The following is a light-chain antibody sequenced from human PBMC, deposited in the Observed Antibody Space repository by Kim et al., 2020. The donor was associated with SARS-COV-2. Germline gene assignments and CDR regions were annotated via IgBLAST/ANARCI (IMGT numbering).Light chain of an antibody. CDR1: ELAKKY. CDR2: EDS. J-gene: IGLJ3*02. V-gene: IGLV3-10*01. CDR3: YSTDSSGDHWV. Sequence: SYELTQPPSVSVSPGQTARITCSGDELAKKYAYWYQQKSGQAPVLVSYEDSERPSGIPERFSGSSSGTMATLTISGAQVDDEADYYCYSTDSSGDHWVFG.